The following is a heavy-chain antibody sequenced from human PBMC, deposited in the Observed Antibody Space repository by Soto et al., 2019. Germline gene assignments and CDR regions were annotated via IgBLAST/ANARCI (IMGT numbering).Heavy chain of an antibody. CDR3: ARDQGVGAQSPGGY. CDR2: ISGSGGST. J-gene: IGHJ4*02. V-gene: IGHV3-23*01. D-gene: IGHD1-26*01. Sequence: GGSLRLSCAASGFTFSSYAMSWVRQAPGKGLEWVSAISGSGGSTYYADSVKGRFTISRDNSKNTLYLQMNSLRAEDTAVYYCARDQGVGAQSPGGYWGQGTLVTVSS. CDR1: GFTFSSYA.